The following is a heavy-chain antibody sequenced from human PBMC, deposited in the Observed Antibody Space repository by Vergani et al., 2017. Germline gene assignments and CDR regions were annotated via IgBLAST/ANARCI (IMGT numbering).Heavy chain of an antibody. J-gene: IGHJ4*02. CDR3: ARENQPYYDFWSGYFRTFDY. Sequence: QVQLQESGPGLVKPSETLSLTCTVSGYSISSGYYWGWIRQPPGKGLEWIGSIYHSGSTYYNPSLKSRVTISVDTSKNQFSLKLSSVTAADTAVYYCARENQPYYDFWSGYFRTFDYWGQGTLVTVSS. CDR1: GYSISSGYY. V-gene: IGHV4-38-2*02. D-gene: IGHD3-3*01. CDR2: IYHSGST.